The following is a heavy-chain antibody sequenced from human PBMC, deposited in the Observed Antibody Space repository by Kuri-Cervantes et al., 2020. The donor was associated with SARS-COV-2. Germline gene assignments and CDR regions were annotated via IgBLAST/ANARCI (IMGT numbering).Heavy chain of an antibody. V-gene: IGHV1-18*04. Sequence: GESLKISCKGSGYSFTSYWISWVRQAPGQGLEWMGWISAYNGNTNYAQKLQGRVTMTTDTSTSTAYMELRSLRSDDTAVYYCARDYDFWSGLYGYWGQGTLVTVSS. CDR3: ARDYDFWSGLYGY. J-gene: IGHJ4*02. CDR1: GYSFTSYW. CDR2: ISAYNGNT. D-gene: IGHD3-3*01.